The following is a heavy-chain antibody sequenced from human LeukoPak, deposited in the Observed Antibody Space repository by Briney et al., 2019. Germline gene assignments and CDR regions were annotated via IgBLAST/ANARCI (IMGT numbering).Heavy chain of an antibody. CDR1: GFTFSSYG. CDR3: AKIYGSGSYYNGDY. D-gene: IGHD3-10*01. J-gene: IGHJ4*02. Sequence: QSGGSLRLSCAASGFTFSSYGMHWVRQAQGKGLEWVAVISYDGSNKYYADSVKGRFTISRDNSKNTLYLQMNSLRAEDTAVYYCAKIYGSGSYYNGDYWGQGTLVTVSS. V-gene: IGHV3-30*18. CDR2: ISYDGSNK.